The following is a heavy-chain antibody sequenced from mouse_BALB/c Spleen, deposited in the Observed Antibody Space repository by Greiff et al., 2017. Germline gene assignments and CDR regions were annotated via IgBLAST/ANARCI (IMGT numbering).Heavy chain of an antibody. J-gene: IGHJ2*01. V-gene: IGHV5-12-2*01. CDR3: ARQGYYYGSSYFDY. CDR2: ISNGGGST. CDR1: GFTFSSYT. D-gene: IGHD1-1*01. Sequence: DVQLVESGGGLVQPGGSLKLSCAASGFTFSSYTMSWVRQTPEKRLEWVAYISNGGGSTYYPDTVKGRFTISRDNAKNTLYLQMSSLKSEDTAMYYCARQGYYYGSSYFDYWGQGTTLTVSS.